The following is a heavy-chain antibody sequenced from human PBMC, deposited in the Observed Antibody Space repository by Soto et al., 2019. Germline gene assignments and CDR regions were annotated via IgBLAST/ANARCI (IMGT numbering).Heavy chain of an antibody. CDR2: IYHRGRT. CDR1: GGSMTTGYYY. V-gene: IGHV4-31*03. D-gene: IGHD1-20*01. CDR3: ARWVEVSLDYFDS. J-gene: IGHJ4*02. Sequence: SETLSLTCPLSGGSMTTGYYYSSWVRQNPGKGLEWIGHIYHRGRTYYNPSLKSRVGILVDTSKSQFALNLNSVTAADMAVYYCARWVEVSLDYFDSWGQGTPVTVSS.